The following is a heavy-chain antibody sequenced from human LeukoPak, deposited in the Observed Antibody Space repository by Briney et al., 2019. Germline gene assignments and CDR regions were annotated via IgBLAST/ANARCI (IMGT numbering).Heavy chain of an antibody. CDR3: AKPTYYYDSSGYVYYFDY. D-gene: IGHD3-22*01. CDR2: IWYDGSNK. Sequence: PGRSLRLSCAASGFTFSSYGMHWVRQAPGKGLEWVAVIWYDGSNKYYADSVKGRFTISRDNSKNTLYLQMNSLRAEDTAVYYCAKPTYYYDSSGYVYYFDYWGQGTLVTVSS. V-gene: IGHV3-33*06. CDR1: GFTFSSYG. J-gene: IGHJ4*02.